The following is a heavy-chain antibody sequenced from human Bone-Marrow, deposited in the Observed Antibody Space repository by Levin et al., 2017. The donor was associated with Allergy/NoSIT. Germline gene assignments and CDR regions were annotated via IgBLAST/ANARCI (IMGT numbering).Heavy chain of an antibody. CDR1: GGSFSGYY. J-gene: IGHJ3*02. V-gene: IGHV4-34*01. CDR3: ARGRRAKWELLRKAFDI. CDR2: INHSGST. D-gene: IGHD1-26*01. Sequence: SQTLSLTCAVYGGSFSGYYWSWIRQPPGKGLEWIGEINHSGSTNYNPSLKSRVTISVDTSKNQFSLKLSSVTAADTAVYYCARGRRAKWELLRKAFDIWGQGTMVTVSS.